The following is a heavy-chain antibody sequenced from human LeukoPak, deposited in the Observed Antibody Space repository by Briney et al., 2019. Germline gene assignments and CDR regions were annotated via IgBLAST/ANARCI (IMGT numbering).Heavy chain of an antibody. CDR2: IYYSGST. CDR1: GGCISSYY. D-gene: IGHD4-17*01. J-gene: IGHJ4*02. V-gene: IGHV4-59*08. CDR3: ASRDDYGELY. Sequence: SETLSLTCTVSGGCISSYYWSWIRQPPGKGLEWIGYIYYSGSTNYNPSLKSRVTISVDTSKNQFSLKLSSVTAADTAVYYCASRDDYGELYWGQGTLVTVSS.